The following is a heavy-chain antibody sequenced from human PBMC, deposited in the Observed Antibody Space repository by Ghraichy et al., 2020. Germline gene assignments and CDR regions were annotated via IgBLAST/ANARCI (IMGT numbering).Heavy chain of an antibody. J-gene: IGHJ6*02. Sequence: GESLNISCVASGLMFSPNTMNWVRQAPGKGLEWVSSISSSTRYIYYADSVKGRFTISRDNAQNSLYLQMNSLRAEDTAVYYCSRGGGAGTPVLYHMDVWGQGTTVTVS. CDR1: GLMFSPNT. CDR2: ISSSTRYI. D-gene: IGHD6-19*01. V-gene: IGHV3-21*01. CDR3: SRGGGAGTPVLYHMDV.